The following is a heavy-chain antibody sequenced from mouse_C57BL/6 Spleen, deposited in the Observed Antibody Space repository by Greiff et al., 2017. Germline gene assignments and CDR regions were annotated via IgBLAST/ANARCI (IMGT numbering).Heavy chain of an antibody. CDR2: ISYDGSN. D-gene: IGHD2-4*01. J-gene: IGHJ3*01. CDR1: GYSITSGYY. V-gene: IGHV3-6*01. Sequence: EVKLQESGPGLVKPSQSLSLTCSVTGYSITSGYYWNWIRQFPGNKLEWMGYISYDGSNNYNPSLKNRISITRDTSKNQFFLKLNSVTTEDTATYYCARDDYGGFAYWGQGTLVTVSA. CDR3: ARDDYGGFAY.